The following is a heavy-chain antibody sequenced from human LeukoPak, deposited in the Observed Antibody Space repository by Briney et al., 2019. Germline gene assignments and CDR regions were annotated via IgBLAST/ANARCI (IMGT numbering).Heavy chain of an antibody. V-gene: IGHV3-53*04. CDR2: IYSGGST. CDR3: ARDLGHYYYYGMDV. Sequence: GSLRLSCAASGFTVSSNYMSWVRQAPGKGLEWVSVIYSGGSTYYADSVKGRFTISRHNSKNTLYLQMNSLRAEDMAVYYCARDLGHYYYYGMDVWGQGTTVTVSS. CDR1: GFTVSSNY. J-gene: IGHJ6*02.